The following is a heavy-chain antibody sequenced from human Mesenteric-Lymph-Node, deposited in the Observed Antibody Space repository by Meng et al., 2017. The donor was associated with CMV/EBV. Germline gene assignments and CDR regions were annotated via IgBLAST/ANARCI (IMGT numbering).Heavy chain of an antibody. Sequence: GESLKISCKGSGYTFTSYWIAWVRQMPGKGLEWMGIIYPGDSDTRYSPSFQGQVTISADKSISTAYLQWSSLKASDTAMYYCARGPLDCTNGVCLKQGLYFDYWGQGTLVTVSS. CDR1: GYTFTSYW. V-gene: IGHV5-51*01. D-gene: IGHD2-8*01. CDR3: ARGPLDCTNGVCLKQGLYFDY. J-gene: IGHJ4*02. CDR2: IYPGDSDT.